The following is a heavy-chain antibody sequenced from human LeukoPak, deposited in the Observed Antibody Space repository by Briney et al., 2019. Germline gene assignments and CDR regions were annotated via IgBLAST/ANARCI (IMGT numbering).Heavy chain of an antibody. V-gene: IGHV3-7*01. J-gene: IGHJ4*01. D-gene: IGHD2-21*01. Sequence: PGGSLRLSCATSGFTFSRYWMTWLRQAPGKGLEWVANIREDGGDSHYVDSVKGRFIVSRDNAKNSLYLQMNSLRLEDTAVYYCARDIPYRRQDFAYWGQGNLVTVSS. CDR3: ARDIPYRRQDFAY. CDR1: GFTFSRYW. CDR2: IREDGGDS.